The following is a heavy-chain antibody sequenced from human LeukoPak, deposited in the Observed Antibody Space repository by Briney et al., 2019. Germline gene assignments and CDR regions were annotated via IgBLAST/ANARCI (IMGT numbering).Heavy chain of an antibody. CDR2: IYTSGST. V-gene: IGHV4-61*02. J-gene: IGHJ3*02. D-gene: IGHD3-22*01. CDR3: ATMYYDSSGYAFDI. Sequence: SQTLSLTCTVSGGSISSGSHYWSWIRQPAGKGLEWIGRIYTSGSTNYNPSLKSRVTISVDTSKNQFSLKLSSVTAADTAVYYCATMYYDSSGYAFDIWGQGTMVTVSS. CDR1: GGSISSGSHY.